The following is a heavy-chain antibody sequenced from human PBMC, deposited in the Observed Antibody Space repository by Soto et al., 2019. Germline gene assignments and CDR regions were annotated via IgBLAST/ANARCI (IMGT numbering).Heavy chain of an antibody. CDR1: GFTFDDYG. V-gene: IGHV3-20*04. CDR2: INWNGGST. J-gene: IGHJ4*02. D-gene: IGHD3-22*01. CDR3: ARDNHYDSSGYGFDY. Sequence: GGSLRLSCAASGFTFDDYGMSWVRQAPGKGLEWVSGINWNGGSTGYADSVKGRFTISRDNAKNSLYLQMNSLRAEDTALYYCARDNHYDSSGYGFDYWGQGTLVTVSS.